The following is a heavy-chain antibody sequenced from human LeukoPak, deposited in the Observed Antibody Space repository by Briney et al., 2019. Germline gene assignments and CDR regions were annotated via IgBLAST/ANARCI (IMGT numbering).Heavy chain of an antibody. CDR3: ARERSDYFDY. CDR2: IIPIFGTA. J-gene: IGHJ4*02. Sequence: AVNVSCMASGGSFHSYAISWVRQAPGPRLEGMGGIIPIFGTANYAQKFQGKVTITTDESTSTAYMELSSLRSEDTAVYYCARERSDYFDYWGQGTLVTVSS. CDR1: GGSFHSYA. V-gene: IGHV1-69*05.